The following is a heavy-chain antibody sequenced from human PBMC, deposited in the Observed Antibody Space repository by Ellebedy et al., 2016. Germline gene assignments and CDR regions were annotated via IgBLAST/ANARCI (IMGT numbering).Heavy chain of an antibody. V-gene: IGHV1-18*01. CDR3: ARGVLRFLEWIKRPSYYFYY. J-gene: IGHJ4*02. D-gene: IGHD3-3*01. Sequence: ASVKVSCKASGYTFTSYGISWVRQAPGQGLEWMGWISAYNGNTNYAQKLQGRVTMATDTSTSTAYMELRSLRSDDTAVYYCARGVLRFLEWIKRPSYYFYYWGQGTLVTVSS. CDR1: GYTFTSYG. CDR2: ISAYNGNT.